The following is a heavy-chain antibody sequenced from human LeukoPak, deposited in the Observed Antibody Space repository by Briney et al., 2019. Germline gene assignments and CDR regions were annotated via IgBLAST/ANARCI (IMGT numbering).Heavy chain of an antibody. V-gene: IGHV1-18*01. CDR2: ISAYNGNT. CDR1: GYTFTSYG. CDR3: ARAPVEMATTTDAFDI. J-gene: IGHJ3*02. D-gene: IGHD5-24*01. Sequence: GASVKVSCKASGYTFTSYGISWVRQAPGQGLEWMGWISAYNGNTNYAQKLQDRVTMTTDTSTSTAYMELRSLRSDDTAVYYCARAPVEMATTTDAFDIWGQGTMVTVSS.